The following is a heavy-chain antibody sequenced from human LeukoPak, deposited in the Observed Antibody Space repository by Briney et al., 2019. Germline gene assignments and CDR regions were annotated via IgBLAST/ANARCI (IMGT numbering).Heavy chain of an antibody. J-gene: IGHJ3*02. V-gene: IGHV3-74*01. CDR2: INSDGSST. CDR1: GFTFSSYW. Sequence: GGSLRLSCAASGFTFSSYWMHWVRQAPGKGLVWVSRINSDGSSTSYADSVKGRSTISRDNAKNTLYLQMNSLRAEDTAVYYCARGDPYDNDAFDIWGQGTMVTVSS. CDR3: ARGDPYDNDAFDI. D-gene: IGHD3-22*01.